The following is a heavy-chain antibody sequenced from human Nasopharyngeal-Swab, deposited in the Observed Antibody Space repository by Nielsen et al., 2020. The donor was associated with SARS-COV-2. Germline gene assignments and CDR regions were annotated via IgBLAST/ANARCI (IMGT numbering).Heavy chain of an antibody. CDR1: GGSFSGYY. J-gene: IGHJ6*02. Sequence: SETLSLTCAVYGGSFSGYYWSWIRQPPGKGLEWIGEINHSGSTNYNPSLKSRVTISVDTSKNQFSLKLSSVTAADTAVYYCARGVSGYYPYYYYGMDVWGQGTTVTVSS. D-gene: IGHD3-22*01. CDR3: ARGVSGYYPYYYYGMDV. V-gene: IGHV4-34*01. CDR2: INHSGST.